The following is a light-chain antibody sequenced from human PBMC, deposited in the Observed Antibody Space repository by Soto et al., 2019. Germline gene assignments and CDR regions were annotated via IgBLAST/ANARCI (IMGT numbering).Light chain of an antibody. CDR1: SSDVGSYNL. V-gene: IGLV2-23*01. Sequence: QSVLTQPASVSGSPGQSITISCTGTSSDVGSYNLVSWYQQHPGKAPKLMIYEGSKRPSGVSNRFSGSKSGNTASLTISGLQAEDEADYYCCAYAGSRTPDVFGTGTKLTVL. CDR2: EGS. J-gene: IGLJ1*01. CDR3: CAYAGSRTPDV.